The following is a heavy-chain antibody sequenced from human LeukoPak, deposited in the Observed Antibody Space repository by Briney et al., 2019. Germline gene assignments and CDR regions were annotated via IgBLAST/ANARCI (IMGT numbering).Heavy chain of an antibody. V-gene: IGHV1-2*02. CDR1: GYTFTGYY. CDR2: INPNSGGT. D-gene: IGHD5-24*01. CDR3: ARVGYSASERWLQLIDY. J-gene: IGHJ4*02. Sequence: ASVKVSCKASGYTFTGYYMHWVRQAPGQGLEWMGWINPNSGGTNCAQKFQGRVTMTRDTSISTAYMELSRLRSDDTAVYYCARVGYSASERWLQLIDYWGQGTLVTVSS.